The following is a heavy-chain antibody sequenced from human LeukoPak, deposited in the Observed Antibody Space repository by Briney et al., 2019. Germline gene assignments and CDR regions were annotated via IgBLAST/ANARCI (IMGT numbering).Heavy chain of an antibody. J-gene: IGHJ4*02. Sequence: ASVKVSCKASGYTFTGYYMHWVRQAPGQGLEWMGWINPNNGGTNYAQKFQGRVTMTRDTPISTAYMELTRLRSDDTAVYYCAREMVFNGSLHFDYWGQGTLVTVSS. CDR1: GYTFTGYY. V-gene: IGHV1-2*02. D-gene: IGHD1-26*01. CDR2: INPNNGGT. CDR3: AREMVFNGSLHFDY.